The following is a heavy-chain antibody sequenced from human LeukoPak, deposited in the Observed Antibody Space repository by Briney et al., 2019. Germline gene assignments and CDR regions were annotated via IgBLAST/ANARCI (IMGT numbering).Heavy chain of an antibody. V-gene: IGHV4-59*12. CDR1: GGSISSYY. J-gene: IGHJ4*02. CDR3: ARDRAPDRGRLFDS. D-gene: IGHD1-14*01. CDR2: IYYSGST. Sequence: SETLSLTCTVSGGSISSYYWSWIRQPPGKGLEWIGYIYYSGSTNYNPSLKSRVTISVDTSKNQFSLRLSSMTAADTAIYYCARDRAPDRGRLFDSWGQGTLVTVSS.